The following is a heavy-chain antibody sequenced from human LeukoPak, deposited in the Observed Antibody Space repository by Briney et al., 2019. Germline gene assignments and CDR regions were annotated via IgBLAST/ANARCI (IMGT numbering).Heavy chain of an antibody. CDR2: IYHSGST. CDR1: GGSISSGGYS. Sequence: SETLSLTCAVSGGSISSGGYSWSWIRQPPGKGLEWIGYIYHSGSTYYNPSLKSRVTISVDRSKNQFSLKLSSVTAADTAVYYCARGGRLGELSLSIDYWGQGTLVTVSS. V-gene: IGHV4-30-2*01. CDR3: ARGGRLGELSLSIDY. J-gene: IGHJ4*02. D-gene: IGHD3-16*02.